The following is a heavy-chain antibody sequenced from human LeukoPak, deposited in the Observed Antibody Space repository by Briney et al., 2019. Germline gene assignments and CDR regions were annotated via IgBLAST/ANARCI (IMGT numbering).Heavy chain of an antibody. J-gene: IGHJ4*02. Sequence: GGSLRLSCAASAFTFNNYGMHWVRQAPGKGLEWVAFIRFDGSNKYYADSVKGRFTISRDNSKNTLYLQMSSLRADDTAVFYCVKESSTWYDYWGQGTLVTVSS. CDR3: VKESSTWYDY. CDR2: IRFDGSNK. V-gene: IGHV3-30*02. CDR1: AFTFNNYG. D-gene: IGHD6-13*01.